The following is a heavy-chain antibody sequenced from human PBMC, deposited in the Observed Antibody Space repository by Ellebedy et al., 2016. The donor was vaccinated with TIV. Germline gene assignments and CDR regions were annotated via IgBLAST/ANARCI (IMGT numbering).Heavy chain of an antibody. Sequence: SETLSLTXGVYGGSFSGYYWSWIRQPPGKGLEWIGEINHSGSTNYNPSLKSRVTISVDTSKNQFSLKLGSVTAADTAVYYCARGPYDILTGYYRNWFDPWGQGTLVTVSS. V-gene: IGHV4-34*01. CDR1: GGSFSGYY. CDR3: ARGPYDILTGYYRNWFDP. D-gene: IGHD3-9*01. J-gene: IGHJ5*02. CDR2: INHSGST.